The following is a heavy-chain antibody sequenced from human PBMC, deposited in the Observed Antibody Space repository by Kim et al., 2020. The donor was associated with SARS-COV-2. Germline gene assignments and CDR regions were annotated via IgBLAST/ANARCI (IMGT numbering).Heavy chain of an antibody. CDR2: IYYSGST. Sequence: SETLSLTCTVSGGSISSSSYYWGWIRQPPGKGLEWIGSIYYSGSTYYNPSLKSRVTISVDTSKNQFSLKLSSVTAADTAVYYCARDPAIAATMVRGADYYYYGMDVWGQGTTVTVSS. D-gene: IGHD3-10*01. J-gene: IGHJ6*02. V-gene: IGHV4-39*07. CDR3: ARDPAIAATMVRGADYYYYGMDV. CDR1: GGSISSSSYY.